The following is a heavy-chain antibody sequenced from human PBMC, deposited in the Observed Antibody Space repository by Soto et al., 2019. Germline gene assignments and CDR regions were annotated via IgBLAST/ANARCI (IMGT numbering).Heavy chain of an antibody. CDR2: IIPILGIA. D-gene: IGHD2-15*01. J-gene: IGHJ4*02. CDR3: ARDALLRSGVVVAGY. V-gene: IGHV1-69*04. CDR1: GGTFSSYT. Sequence: ASVKVSCKASGGTFSSYTISWVRQAPGQGLEWMGRIIPILGIANYAQKFQGRVTITADKSTSTAYMELSSLRSEDTAVYYCARDALLRSGVVVAGYWGQGTLVTVSS.